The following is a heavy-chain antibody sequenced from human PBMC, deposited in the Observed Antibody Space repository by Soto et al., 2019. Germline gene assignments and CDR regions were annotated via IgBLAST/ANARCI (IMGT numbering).Heavy chain of an antibody. V-gene: IGHV4-30-4*01. CDR3: AREVTTGSYYYGLDV. CDR2: IHYRGNT. D-gene: IGHD4-17*01. J-gene: IGHJ6*02. CDR1: GGSIRSGDHY. Sequence: QVQPQESGPGLVKPSQTLSLSCAVSGGSIRSGDHYWSWMRQAPGKGLEWIGFIHYRGNTYYKPSIKSRVSISVDASKNHFSLNLSSVSAADTAVYYCAREVTTGSYYYGLDVWGQGTKVTVSS.